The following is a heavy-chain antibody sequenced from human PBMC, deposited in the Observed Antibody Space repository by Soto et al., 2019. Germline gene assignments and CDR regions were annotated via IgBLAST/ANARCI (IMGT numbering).Heavy chain of an antibody. CDR2: IYSGGST. Sequence: PGGSLRLSCAASGFTVSSNYMSWVRQAPGKGLEWVSVIYSGGSTYYADSVKGRFTISGDNSKNTLYLQMNSLRAEDTAVYYCARGLLGSGWYYFDYWGQGTLVTVSS. J-gene: IGHJ4*02. V-gene: IGHV3-53*01. CDR3: ARGLLGSGWYYFDY. D-gene: IGHD6-19*01. CDR1: GFTVSSNY.